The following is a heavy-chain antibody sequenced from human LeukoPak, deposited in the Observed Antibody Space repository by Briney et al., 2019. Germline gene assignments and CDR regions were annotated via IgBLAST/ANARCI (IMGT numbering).Heavy chain of an antibody. CDR3: ARKVPNDSSGYYYRGQFDP. J-gene: IGHJ5*02. V-gene: IGHV4-4*07. CDR2: IYTTGST. D-gene: IGHD3-22*01. Sequence: PSETLSLTCTVSGGSITSYYWSWIRQPAGKGLEWIGRIYTTGSTYYNHFLKSRVTMAVDTSKNQFSLRLSSVTAADTAVYYCARKVPNDSSGYYYRGQFDPWGQGTLVTVSS. CDR1: GGSITSYY.